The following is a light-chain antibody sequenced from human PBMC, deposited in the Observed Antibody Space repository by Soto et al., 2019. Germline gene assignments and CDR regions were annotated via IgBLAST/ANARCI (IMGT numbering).Light chain of an antibody. CDR2: DAS. V-gene: IGKV1-5*01. CDR3: QQYNRYPWT. Sequence: DIQMTQSPSTLSASVGDRVTITCRASQSISSWLAWYQQIPGKAPKLLIYDASSLESGVPSRFSGSESGTEFTLTISSLQLDEFATDYCQQYNRYPWTFGHGTKVEIK. CDR1: QSISSW. J-gene: IGKJ1*01.